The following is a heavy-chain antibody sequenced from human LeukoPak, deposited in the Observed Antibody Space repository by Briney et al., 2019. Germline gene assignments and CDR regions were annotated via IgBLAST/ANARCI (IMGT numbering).Heavy chain of an antibody. CDR1: GFTFNKYA. J-gene: IGHJ4*02. V-gene: IGHV3-23*01. CDR3: AKDETMIVVASDY. CDR2: ISGSGGST. Sequence: GGSLRLSCAASGFTFNKYAMNWVRQTPGKGLEWVSGISGSGGSTYYSDSVKGRFTISRDNSKNTLYLQMNSLRAEGTAVYYCAKDETMIVVASDYWGQGTLVTVSS. D-gene: IGHD3-22*01.